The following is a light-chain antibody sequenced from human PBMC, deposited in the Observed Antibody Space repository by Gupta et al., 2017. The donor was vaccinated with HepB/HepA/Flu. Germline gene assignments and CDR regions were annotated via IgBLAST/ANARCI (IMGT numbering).Light chain of an antibody. CDR1: QDITNY. CDR3: QQYNHLPFT. J-gene: IGKJ3*01. CDR2: DAS. V-gene: IGKV1-33*01. Sequence: DIQMPQSLSSLSASIGDRVTITCQASQDITNYLSWYQQKPGKAPTLLIYDASNLETGVPPRFSGSGSGTDFTFTISSLQPEDIATYYCQQYNHLPFTFGPGTKV.